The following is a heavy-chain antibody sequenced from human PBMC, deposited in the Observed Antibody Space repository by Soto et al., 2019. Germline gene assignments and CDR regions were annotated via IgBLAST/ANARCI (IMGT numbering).Heavy chain of an antibody. V-gene: IGHV4-39*01. CDR3: ARRGTTGYCSGDTCYSGALDI. D-gene: IGHD2-15*01. Sequence: ETLSLTCTVSGGSISSSSYYWGWIRQPPGKGLEWIGSIYYSGSTYYNPSLKSRVTISVDTSKNQFSLKLSSVTAADTAVYYCARRGTTGYCSGDTCYSGALDIWGQGTMVTVSS. J-gene: IGHJ3*02. CDR2: IYYSGST. CDR1: GGSISSSSYY.